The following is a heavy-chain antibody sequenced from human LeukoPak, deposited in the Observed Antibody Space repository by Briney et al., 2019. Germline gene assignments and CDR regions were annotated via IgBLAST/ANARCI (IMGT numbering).Heavy chain of an antibody. J-gene: IGHJ3*02. D-gene: IGHD4-17*01. Sequence: ESGPTLVKPTQTLTLTCTFSGFSLSTSGMRVSWIRQPPGKALEWLARLDWDDDKFYSTSLKTRLTISKDTSKNQVVLTMTNMDPVDTATYYCALTTVTYDAFDIWGEGTMVTVSS. CDR1: GFSLSTSGMR. CDR3: ALTTVTYDAFDI. V-gene: IGHV2-70*04. CDR2: LDWDDDK.